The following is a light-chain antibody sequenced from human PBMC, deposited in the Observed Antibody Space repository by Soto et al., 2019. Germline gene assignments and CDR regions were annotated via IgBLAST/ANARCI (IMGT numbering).Light chain of an antibody. CDR2: AAS. Sequence: DSLMSQSPSSLSASVGDRDTITCGASQGINKYVAWYQQKPGKPPKLLIYAASTLQSGVPSRFSGSGSGTDFTLTINSLQPEDVATYSCQKYSSVPVFGPGTKVDIK. CDR1: QGINKY. CDR3: QKYSSVPV. V-gene: IGKV1-27*01. J-gene: IGKJ3*01.